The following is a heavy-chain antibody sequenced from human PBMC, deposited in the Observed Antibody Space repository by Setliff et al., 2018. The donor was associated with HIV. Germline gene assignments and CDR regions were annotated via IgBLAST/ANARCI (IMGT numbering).Heavy chain of an antibody. J-gene: IGHJ5*02. CDR2: INNGDRT. Sequence: SETLSLTCAVYGGSFSGYSWSWIRQPPGKGLEWIGEINNGDRTAYNPSLKSRVTISVDTSKNQFSLNLTSVTAADTAVYYCASRIYYYDSNNFLREEGFDPWGQGTLVTVSS. D-gene: IGHD3-22*01. CDR3: ASRIYYYDSNNFLREEGFDP. V-gene: IGHV4-34*01. CDR1: GGSFSGYS.